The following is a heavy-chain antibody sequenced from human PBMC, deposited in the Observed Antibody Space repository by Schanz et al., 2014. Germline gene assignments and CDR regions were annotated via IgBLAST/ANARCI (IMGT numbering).Heavy chain of an antibody. Sequence: EVQLAESGGGLVQPGGSLRLSCAASGFTFSSYAMSWVRQAPGKRLEWVAAISGSGDSTYYADSVKGRFTISRDNTKNTLYLQMNSLRAEDTAVYFCAKIERNEDWGQGTLVTVSS. V-gene: IGHV3-23*04. CDR3: AKIERNED. D-gene: IGHD1-1*01. CDR2: ISGSGDST. J-gene: IGHJ4*02. CDR1: GFTFSSYA.